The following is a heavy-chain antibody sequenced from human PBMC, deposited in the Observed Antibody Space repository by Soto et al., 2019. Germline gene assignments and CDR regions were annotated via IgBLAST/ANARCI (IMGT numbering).Heavy chain of an antibody. CDR2: ISGSSIST. V-gene: IGHV3-23*01. D-gene: IGHD5-12*01. CDR1: GFTFTNYA. CDR3: AKHIVATFYFDH. Sequence: GGSLRLSCAASGFTFTNYAMTWVRQAPGKGLEWVSTISGSSISTYYAGSVKGRFTISRDNSKNTLYLQMNSLRAEDSAIYYCAKHIVATFYFDHWGQGTLVTVSS. J-gene: IGHJ4*02.